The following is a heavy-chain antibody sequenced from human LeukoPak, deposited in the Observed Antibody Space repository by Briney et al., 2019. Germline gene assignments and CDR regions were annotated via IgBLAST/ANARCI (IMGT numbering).Heavy chain of an antibody. V-gene: IGHV3-53*01. CDR1: GFTVSSNS. J-gene: IGHJ5*02. Sequence: PGGSLRLSCTVSGFTVSSNSMSWVRQAPGKGLEWVSFIYSDNTHYSDSVKGRFTISRDNSKNTLYLQMNSLRAEDTAVYYCARDPSDPQYNWFDPWGQGTLVTVSS. D-gene: IGHD2-21*02. CDR3: ARDPSDPQYNWFDP. CDR2: IYSDNT.